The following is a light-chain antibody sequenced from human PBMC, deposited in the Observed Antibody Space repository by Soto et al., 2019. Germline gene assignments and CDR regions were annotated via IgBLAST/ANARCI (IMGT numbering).Light chain of an antibody. V-gene: IGLV2-14*01. CDR1: SNNVGGYNY. Sequence: QYVLTQPASVSGSPGQSITISCTGTSNNVGGYNYVSCYQQHPGKAPKLMIYDVSNRPSGVSNRFSGSKSGNTASLTISGLQAEDEADYYCSSYTSSSTLYVFGTGTKVTVL. CDR3: SSYTSSSTLYV. CDR2: DVS. J-gene: IGLJ1*01.